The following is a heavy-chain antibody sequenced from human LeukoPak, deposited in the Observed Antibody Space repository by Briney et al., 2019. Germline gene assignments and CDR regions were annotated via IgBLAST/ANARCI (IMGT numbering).Heavy chain of an antibody. CDR2: ISWNSGSI. J-gene: IGHJ4*02. Sequence: GRSLRLSCAASGFTFDDYAMHWVRQAPGKGLEWVSGISWNSGSIGYADSVKGRFTISRDNAKNSLYLQMNSLRAEDTALYYCAKDPTRPSSGWSDFDYWGQGTLVTVSS. V-gene: IGHV3-9*01. CDR1: GFTFDDYA. D-gene: IGHD6-19*01. CDR3: AKDPTRPSSGWSDFDY.